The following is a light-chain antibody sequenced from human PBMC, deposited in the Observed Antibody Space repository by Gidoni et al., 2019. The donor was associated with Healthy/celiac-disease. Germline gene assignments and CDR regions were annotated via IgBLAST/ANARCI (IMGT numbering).Light chain of an antibody. CDR1: SSNIGNNY. V-gene: IGLV1-51*02. J-gene: IGLJ2*01. Sequence: QSVLTQPPSVSAAPGQKVTISYSGSSSNIGNNYVSWYQQHPGTAPKLLIYENNKRPSGLPDRFSGSKSGTSATLGITGLQTGDKADYYCGTWDSSLSAGVFGGGTKLTVL. CDR2: ENN. CDR3: GTWDSSLSAGV.